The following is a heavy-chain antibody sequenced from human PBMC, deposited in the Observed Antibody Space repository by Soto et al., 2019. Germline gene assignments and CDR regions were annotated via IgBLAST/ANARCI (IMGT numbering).Heavy chain of an antibody. CDR2: ISYDGSNK. CDR1: GFTFSSYA. CDR3: ARDEEASEYSSSYFDY. J-gene: IGHJ4*02. D-gene: IGHD6-6*01. V-gene: IGHV3-30*04. Sequence: GGSLRLSCAASGFTFSSYAMHWVRQAPGKGLEWVAVISYDGSNKYYADSVKGRFTISRDNSKNTLYLQMNSLRAEDTAVYCCARDEEASEYSSSYFDYWGQGTLVTVSS.